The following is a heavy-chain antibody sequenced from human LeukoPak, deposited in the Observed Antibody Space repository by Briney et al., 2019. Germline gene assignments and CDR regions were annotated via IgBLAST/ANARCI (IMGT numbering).Heavy chain of an antibody. D-gene: IGHD3-22*01. V-gene: IGHV1-2*02. CDR1: GYTFTGYY. Sequence: ASVKVSCKASGYTFTGYYMHWVRQAPGQGLEWMGWINPKSGGTNYAQKFQGRVTMTRDTSISTAYMELSRLRSDDTAVYYCAGLGVHSGYPVGFDYWGQGTLVTVSS. CDR2: INPKSGGT. J-gene: IGHJ4*02. CDR3: AGLGVHSGYPVGFDY.